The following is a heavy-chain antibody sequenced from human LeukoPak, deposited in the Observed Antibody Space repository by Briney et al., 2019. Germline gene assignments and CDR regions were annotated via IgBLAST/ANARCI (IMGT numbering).Heavy chain of an antibody. D-gene: IGHD1-26*01. CDR2: IWYDGSNK. CDR3: AKDAGLVGAYPRTLDY. J-gene: IGHJ4*02. V-gene: IGHV3-33*06. CDR1: GFTFSSYG. Sequence: PGGSLRLSCAASGFTFSSYGMHWVRQAPGKGLEWVAVIWYDGSNKYYADSVKGRFTISRDTSKNTLYLQMNSLRAEDTAVYYCAKDAGLVGAYPRTLDYWGQGTLVTVSS.